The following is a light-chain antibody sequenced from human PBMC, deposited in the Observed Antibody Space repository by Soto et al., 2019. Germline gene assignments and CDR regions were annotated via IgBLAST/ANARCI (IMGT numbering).Light chain of an antibody. J-gene: IGKJ1*01. CDR2: KAS. CDR3: QEYNRDTWT. V-gene: IGKV1-5*03. CDR1: QSIRSW. Sequence: DIQMTQSPSTLSASVGDRVTITCRASQSIRSWLAWYQQKPGKAPKLLIYKASSLESGVPSRFSGSGSGTEFTLTISSLQPDDFATYYCQEYNRDTWTFGQGTKVEIK.